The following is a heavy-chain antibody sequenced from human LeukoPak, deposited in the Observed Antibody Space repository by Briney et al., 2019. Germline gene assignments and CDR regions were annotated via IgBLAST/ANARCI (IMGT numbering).Heavy chain of an antibody. CDR3: AKDPCTSCPHYYYYYGMDV. D-gene: IGHD2-2*01. V-gene: IGHV3-30-3*01. Sequence: GGSLRLSCAASGFTFSSYAMHWVRQAPGKGLEWVAVISYDGSNKYYADSVKGRFTISRDNSKNTLYLQMNSLRAEDTAVYYCAKDPCTSCPHYYYYYGMDVWGQGTTVTVSS. CDR2: ISYDGSNK. CDR1: GFTFSSYA. J-gene: IGHJ6*02.